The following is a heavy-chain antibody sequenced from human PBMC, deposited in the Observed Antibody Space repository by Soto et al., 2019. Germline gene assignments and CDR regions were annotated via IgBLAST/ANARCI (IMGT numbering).Heavy chain of an antibody. D-gene: IGHD1-26*01. Sequence: ASVKVSCKASGYTFTGYYMHWVRQAPGQGLEWMGWINPNSGGTNYAQKFQGRVTMTEDTSTDTAYMELSSLRSEDTAVYYCATIYTVGATTFYFDYWGQGTLVTVSS. CDR1: GYTFTGYY. CDR2: INPNSGGT. J-gene: IGHJ4*02. CDR3: ATIYTVGATTFYFDY. V-gene: IGHV1-2*02.